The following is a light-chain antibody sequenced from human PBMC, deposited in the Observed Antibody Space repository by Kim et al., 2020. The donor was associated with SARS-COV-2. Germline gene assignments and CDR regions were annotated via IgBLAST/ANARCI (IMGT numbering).Light chain of an antibody. CDR2: QDD. J-gene: IGLJ2*01. Sequence: SYELTQPPSVSVSPGQTATITCAGDNMGDKSGCWYQQKSGQSPVLVIYQDDKRPSGIPERFSGSNSGSTVTLTISGTQPVDGADYYCQVWDSGSVIFGGGTKLTVL. CDR3: QVWDSGSVI. V-gene: IGLV3-1*01. CDR1: NMGDKS.